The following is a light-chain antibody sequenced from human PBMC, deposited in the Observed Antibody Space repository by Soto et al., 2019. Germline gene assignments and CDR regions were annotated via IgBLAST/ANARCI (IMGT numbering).Light chain of an antibody. Sequence: ENVLTQSPGTLSLSPGERATLSCRASQSVSSSYLTWYQQKPGQAPRLLIYGASSRATDIPDRFSGCGSGTDFTLTISRLEPEDFAVYYCQQYDSSPVTFGQGTKLEIK. CDR2: GAS. CDR3: QQYDSSPVT. CDR1: QSVSSSY. V-gene: IGKV3-20*01. J-gene: IGKJ2*01.